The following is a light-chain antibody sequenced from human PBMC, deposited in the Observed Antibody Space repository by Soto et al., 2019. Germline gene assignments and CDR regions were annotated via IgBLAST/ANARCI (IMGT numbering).Light chain of an antibody. J-gene: IGLJ2*01. CDR1: SSNIGAGYD. CDR2: GNS. CDR3: QSYDSRMSAVV. Sequence: QSVLTQPPSVSGAPGQRVTISCTGSSSNIGAGYDVHWYQQLPGTAPKLLIYGNSNRPSGVPDRCSGSKSGTSASLAIPGLQAADEADYYCQSYDSRMSAVVFGGGTMLTVL. V-gene: IGLV1-40*01.